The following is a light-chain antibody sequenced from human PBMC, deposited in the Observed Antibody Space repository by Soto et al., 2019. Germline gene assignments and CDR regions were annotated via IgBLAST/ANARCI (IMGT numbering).Light chain of an antibody. Sequence: QSALTQPRSVSGSPGQSVTISFTGTSSDVGGYNFVSWYQQHPGKAPKLMIYDVSKRPSGVPDRFSGSKSGNTASLTISGLQAEDEDDYYCCSYAGSYTWVFGTGTKLTVL. CDR2: DVS. V-gene: IGLV2-11*01. CDR3: CSYAGSYTWV. CDR1: SSDVGGYNF. J-gene: IGLJ1*01.